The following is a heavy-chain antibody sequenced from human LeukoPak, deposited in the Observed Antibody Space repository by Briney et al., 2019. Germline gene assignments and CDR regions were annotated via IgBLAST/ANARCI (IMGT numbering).Heavy chain of an antibody. CDR1: GGSISSGGYS. Sequence: SETLSLTCAVSGGSISSGGYSWSWIRQPPGKGLEWIGYIYHSGSTYYNPSLKSRVTTSVDRSKNQFSLKLSSVTAADTAVYYCARAKDTAMVTGYYFDYWGQGTLVTVSS. D-gene: IGHD5-18*01. CDR2: IYHSGST. J-gene: IGHJ4*02. CDR3: ARAKDTAMVTGYYFDY. V-gene: IGHV4-30-2*01.